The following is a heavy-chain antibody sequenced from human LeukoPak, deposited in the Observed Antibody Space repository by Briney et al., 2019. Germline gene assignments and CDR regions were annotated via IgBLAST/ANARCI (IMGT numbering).Heavy chain of an antibody. Sequence: GASVKVSCKASGYAFTGYYMHWVRQAPGQGLEWMGWINPNSGGTNYAQKFQGRVTITRNTSISTAYMELSSLRSEDTAVYYCARAATIFRGNWFDPWGQGTLVTVSS. CDR2: INPNSGGT. CDR3: ARAATIFRGNWFDP. D-gene: IGHD5-12*01. V-gene: IGHV1-2*02. CDR1: GYAFTGYY. J-gene: IGHJ5*02.